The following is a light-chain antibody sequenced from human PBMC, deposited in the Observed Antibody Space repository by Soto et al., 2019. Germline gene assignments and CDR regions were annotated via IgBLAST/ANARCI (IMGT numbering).Light chain of an antibody. CDR3: AAWDDSLNGPV. J-gene: IGLJ3*02. V-gene: IGLV1-36*01. Sequence: QSVLTQPPSVSDAPRQRVTISCSGSSSNIGNHAVSWYQLLPGKAPKLLIYYDDLVPSGVSDRFSGSKSGTSASLAISGLQSEDEADYYCAAWDDSLNGPVFGGGTKLTVL. CDR2: YDD. CDR1: SSNIGNHA.